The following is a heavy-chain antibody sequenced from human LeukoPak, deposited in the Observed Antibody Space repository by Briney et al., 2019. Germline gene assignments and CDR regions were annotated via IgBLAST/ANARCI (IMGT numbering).Heavy chain of an antibody. D-gene: IGHD4-17*01. CDR3: ARQMDTVTADY. Sequence: SETLSLTCTVSGGSISSSIYFWGWIRQPPGKGLEWIGSIFYSGSTYYNPSLNSRVTISIDTSKNQFSLRLNSVTVADTAVYYCARQMDTVTADYWGQGTLVTVSS. CDR1: GGSISSSIYF. J-gene: IGHJ4*02. CDR2: IFYSGST. V-gene: IGHV4-39*01.